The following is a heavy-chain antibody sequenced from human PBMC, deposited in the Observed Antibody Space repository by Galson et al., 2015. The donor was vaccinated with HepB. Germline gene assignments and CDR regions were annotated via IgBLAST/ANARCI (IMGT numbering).Heavy chain of an antibody. D-gene: IGHD6-13*01. J-gene: IGHJ5*02. CDR2: FDPEDGET. Sequence: QSGAEAKNPGASVKVSCKVSGYTLPELSMHWVRQAPGKGLEWMGGFDPEDGETIYAQKFQGRVTMTKDTSTDTAYMELSSLRSEDTAVSYCATRADSSSWYRWFDPWGQGTLVTVSS. CDR3: ATRADSSSWYRWFDP. CDR1: GYTLPELS. V-gene: IGHV1-24*01.